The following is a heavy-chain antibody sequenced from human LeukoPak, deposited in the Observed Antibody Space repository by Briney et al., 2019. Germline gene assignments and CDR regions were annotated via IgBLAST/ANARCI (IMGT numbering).Heavy chain of an antibody. J-gene: IGHJ1*01. CDR1: GFTFGDYA. CDR3: TPYSSSSYFQL. Sequence: TGGSLRLSCTASGFTFGDYAMSWVRQAPGKGLEWVGFIRSKAYGGTTEYAASVKGRFTISRDDSKSIAYLQMNSLKTEDTAVYYCTPYSSSSYFQLWAQGTLVTVSS. V-gene: IGHV3-49*04. CDR2: IRSKAYGGTT. D-gene: IGHD6-6*01.